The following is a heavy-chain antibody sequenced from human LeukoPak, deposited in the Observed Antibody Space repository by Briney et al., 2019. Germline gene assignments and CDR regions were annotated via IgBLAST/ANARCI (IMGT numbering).Heavy chain of an antibody. CDR3: ARDVDPYRYGLMFDS. J-gene: IGHJ4*02. CDR2: ISYDGSNK. Sequence: GGSLRLSCAASGFTFSSYGMHWVRQAPGKGLEWVAVISYDGSNKYYADSVKGRFTISRDNSKNTLYLQMNTLRAEDTAIYYCARDVDPYRYGLMFDSWGQGTLVTVSS. D-gene: IGHD5-18*01. V-gene: IGHV3-33*05. CDR1: GFTFSSYG.